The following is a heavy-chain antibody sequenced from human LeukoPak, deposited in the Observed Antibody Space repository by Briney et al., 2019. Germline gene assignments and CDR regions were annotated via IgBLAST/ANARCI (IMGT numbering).Heavy chain of an antibody. D-gene: IGHD3-22*01. CDR2: FGPEDGET. Sequence: ASVKVSCEVSGYTLTELSMHWVRQAPGKGLEWMGGFGPEDGETIYAQKFQGRVTMTEDTSTDTAYMELSSLRSEDTAVYYCATGVVAPGRDWFDPWGQGTLVTVSS. V-gene: IGHV1-24*01. CDR3: ATGVVAPGRDWFDP. CDR1: GYTLTELS. J-gene: IGHJ5*02.